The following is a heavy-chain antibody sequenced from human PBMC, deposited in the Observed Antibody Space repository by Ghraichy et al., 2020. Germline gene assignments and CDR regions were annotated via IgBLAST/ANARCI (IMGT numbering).Heavy chain of an antibody. J-gene: IGHJ6*03. Sequence: ASVKVSCKASGYTFTSYDINWVRQATGQGLEWMGWMNPNSGNTGYAQKFQGRVTMTRNTSISTAYMELSSLRSEDTAVYYCARAPFETSYYYYYYYMDVWGKGTTVTVSS. CDR2: MNPNSGNT. CDR3: ARAPFETSYYYYYYYMDV. V-gene: IGHV1-8*01. CDR1: GYTFTSYD.